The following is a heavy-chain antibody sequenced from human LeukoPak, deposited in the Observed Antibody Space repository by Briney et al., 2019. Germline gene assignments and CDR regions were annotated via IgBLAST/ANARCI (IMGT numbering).Heavy chain of an antibody. D-gene: IGHD3-10*01. CDR3: ARHTFMIRGVIPFDY. CDR2: IYYSGST. J-gene: IGHJ4*02. Sequence: SETLSLTCTVSGGSISSYYWSWIRQPPGKGLEWIGYIYYSGSTNYNPSLKSRVTISVDTSKNQFSLKLSSVTAADTAVYYCARHTFMIRGVIPFDYWGQGTLVTVSS. CDR1: GGSISSYY. V-gene: IGHV4-59*08.